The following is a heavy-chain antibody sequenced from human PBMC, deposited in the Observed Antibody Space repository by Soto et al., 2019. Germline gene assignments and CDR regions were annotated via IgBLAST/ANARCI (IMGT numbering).Heavy chain of an antibody. D-gene: IGHD6-13*01. Sequence: GGSLRLSCAASGFTFSSYGMYWVRQAPGKGLEWLALVSYDGSSKYYADSVKGRFTISRDNSKNTLYLQMNILRAEDTAVYYCAKGGAIAAADYFFDYWGQVRLVTVSS. CDR1: GFTFSSYG. CDR2: VSYDGSSK. J-gene: IGHJ4*02. CDR3: AKGGAIAAADYFFDY. V-gene: IGHV3-30*18.